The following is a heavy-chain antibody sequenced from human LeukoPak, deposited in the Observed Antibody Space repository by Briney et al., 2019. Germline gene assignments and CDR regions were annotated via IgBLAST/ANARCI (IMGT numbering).Heavy chain of an antibody. D-gene: IGHD2-21*02. CDR3: AKLGTVAYFDF. Sequence: GGSLRLSCAASGFTFDDYGMSWVRQAPGKGLEWVSGINWNGGSTGYADSVKGRFTISRDNAKNTLYLQMNSLRAEDTAVYYCAKLGTVAYFDFWGQGTLVTVSS. CDR1: GFTFDDYG. CDR2: INWNGGST. J-gene: IGHJ4*02. V-gene: IGHV3-20*04.